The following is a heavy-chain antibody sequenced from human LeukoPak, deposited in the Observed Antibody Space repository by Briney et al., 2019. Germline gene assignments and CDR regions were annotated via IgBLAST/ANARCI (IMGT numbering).Heavy chain of an antibody. CDR3: AIIIAVARELDY. Sequence: GASVKVSCKASGYTFTSYGISWVRQAPGQGLEWMGWISGYNGNTKYAQKFQARVTLTTDTSTSTAYMELWSLRSDDTAVYYCAIIIAVARELDYWGQGTLVTVSS. V-gene: IGHV1-18*01. J-gene: IGHJ4*02. D-gene: IGHD6-19*01. CDR2: ISGYNGNT. CDR1: GYTFTSYG.